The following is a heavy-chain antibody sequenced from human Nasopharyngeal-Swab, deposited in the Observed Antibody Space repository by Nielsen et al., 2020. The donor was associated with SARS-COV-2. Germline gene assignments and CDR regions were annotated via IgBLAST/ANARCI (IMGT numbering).Heavy chain of an antibody. D-gene: IGHD3-22*01. CDR2: INSDGSST. J-gene: IGHJ3*02. V-gene: IGHV3-74*01. Sequence: LSLTCAASGFTFSSYGMHWVRQAPGKGLVWVSRINSDGSSTSYADSVKGRFTISRDNAKNTLYLQMNSLRAEDTAVYYCVSGYYDSSGYYYVEDDAFDIWGQGTMVTVSS. CDR1: GFTFSSYG. CDR3: VSGYYDSSGYYYVEDDAFDI.